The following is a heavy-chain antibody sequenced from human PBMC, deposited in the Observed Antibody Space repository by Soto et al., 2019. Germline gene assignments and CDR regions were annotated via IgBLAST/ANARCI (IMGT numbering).Heavy chain of an antibody. J-gene: IGHJ4*02. Sequence: ASVKVSCKASGYTLTSFSMHWVRQAPGQRLEWMGWIHPGNGNTKYSQRLQGRLTITRETSASTIYMELSSLRSEDTAVYYCARGLNVYYFDYWGQGTLVTVSS. CDR1: GYTLTSFS. D-gene: IGHD3-16*01. CDR2: IHPGNGNT. V-gene: IGHV1-3*01. CDR3: ARGLNVYYFDY.